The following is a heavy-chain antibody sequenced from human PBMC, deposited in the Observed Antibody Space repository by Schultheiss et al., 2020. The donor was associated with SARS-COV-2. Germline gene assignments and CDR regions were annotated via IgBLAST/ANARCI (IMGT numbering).Heavy chain of an antibody. CDR3: ARAAVRGSYYYGMDV. V-gene: IGHV4-59*01. Sequence: GSLRLSCTVSGGSISSYYWSWIRQPPGKGLEWIGYIYYSGSTNYNPSLKSRVTISVDTSKNQFSLKLSSVTAADTAVYYCARAAVRGSYYYGMDVWGQGTTVTVSS. D-gene: IGHD2-2*01. CDR1: GGSISSYY. CDR2: IYYSGST. J-gene: IGHJ6*02.